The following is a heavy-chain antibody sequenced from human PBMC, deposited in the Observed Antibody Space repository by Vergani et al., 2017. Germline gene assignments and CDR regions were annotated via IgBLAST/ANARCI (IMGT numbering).Heavy chain of an antibody. D-gene: IGHD6-6*01. J-gene: IGHJ4*02. CDR2: ISGSGGST. Sequence: EVQLLESGGGLVQPGGSLRLSCAASGFTFSSYAMSWVRQAPGKGLEWVSAISGSGGSTYYADSVKGRFTISRDNSKNTLYLQMNSRRAEDTAVYYCAKDREDSSSLFDYWGQGTLVTVSS. V-gene: IGHV3-23*01. CDR3: AKDREDSSSLFDY. CDR1: GFTFSSYA.